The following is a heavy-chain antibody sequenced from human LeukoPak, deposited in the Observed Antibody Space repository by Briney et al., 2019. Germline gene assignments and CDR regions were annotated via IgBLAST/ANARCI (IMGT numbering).Heavy chain of an antibody. V-gene: IGHV3-23*01. D-gene: IGHD4-17*01. J-gene: IGHJ3*01. CDR2: ITGSGAGT. Sequence: GGSLRLSCAASTFAFSSYAMTWVRQAPGKGLEWVSSITGSGAGTSYADSVKGRFTVSRDNSKDTLYLQMDSLRAEDTAVYYCTKDPNGDYVGAFDFWDQGTLVIVSS. CDR1: TFAFSSYA. CDR3: TKDPNGDYVGAFDF.